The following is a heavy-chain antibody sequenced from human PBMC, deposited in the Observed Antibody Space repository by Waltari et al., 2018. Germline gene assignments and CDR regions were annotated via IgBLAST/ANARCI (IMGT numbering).Heavy chain of an antibody. CDR2: INHSGST. J-gene: IGHJ6*02. CDR3: ARGPTGYQLLIYYYYGMDV. Sequence: QVQLQQWGAGLLKPSETLSLTCAVYGGSFSGYYWSWIRQPPGRGLEWIGEINHSGSTNSNPSLKSRVTISVDTSKNQFSLKLSSVTAADTAVYYCARGPTGYQLLIYYYYGMDVWGQGTTVTVSS. D-gene: IGHD2-2*01. V-gene: IGHV4-34*01. CDR1: GGSFSGYY.